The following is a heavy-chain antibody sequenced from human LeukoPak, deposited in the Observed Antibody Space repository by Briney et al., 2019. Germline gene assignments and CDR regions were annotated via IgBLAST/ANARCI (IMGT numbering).Heavy chain of an antibody. J-gene: IGHJ5*02. Sequence: PGGSLRLSCAASGFTFSSYAMSWVRQAPGKGLEWVSAISGSGGSTYYADSVKGRFIISRDNSKNTLYLQMNSLRAEDTAVYYCAKPRDSGSYSPWFDPWGQGTLVTVSS. CDR1: GFTFSSYA. D-gene: IGHD1-26*01. CDR2: ISGSGGST. V-gene: IGHV3-23*01. CDR3: AKPRDSGSYSPWFDP.